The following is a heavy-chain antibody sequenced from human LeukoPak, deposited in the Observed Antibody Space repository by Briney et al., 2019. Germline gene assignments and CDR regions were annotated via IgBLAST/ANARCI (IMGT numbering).Heavy chain of an antibody. J-gene: IGHJ4*02. V-gene: IGHV4-4*02. Sequence: PSGTLSLTCAVSGVSISTSEWWIWVRQPPGQGMEWIGEIYRDGRSRYNPSLKSRVTMSIDYSKNQFSLKVSSVTAADTATYYCGKTDIYFNPIDYWGPGSLVTVSS. D-gene: IGHD3-9*01. CDR1: GVSISTSEW. CDR3: GKTDIYFNPIDY. CDR2: IYRDGRS.